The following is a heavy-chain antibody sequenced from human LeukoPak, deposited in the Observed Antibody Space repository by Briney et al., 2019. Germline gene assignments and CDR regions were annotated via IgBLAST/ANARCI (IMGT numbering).Heavy chain of an antibody. V-gene: IGHV1-2*02. Sequence: GASVKVSCKAFGYTFTGYYMHWVRQAPGQGLEWMGWINPNSGGTNYAQKFQGRVTMTRDTSISTAYMELSRLRSDDTAVYYCARGWGSSWVYYYYYMDVWGKGTTVTVSS. J-gene: IGHJ6*03. D-gene: IGHD6-13*01. CDR3: ARGWGSSWVYYYYYMDV. CDR2: INPNSGGT. CDR1: GYTFTGYY.